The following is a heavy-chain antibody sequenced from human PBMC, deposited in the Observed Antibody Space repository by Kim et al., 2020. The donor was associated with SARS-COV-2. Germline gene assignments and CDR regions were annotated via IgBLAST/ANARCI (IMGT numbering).Heavy chain of an antibody. D-gene: IGHD4-17*01. CDR2: IYHSGST. CDR3: ARGLTTVTGNWFDP. Sequence: SETLSLTCAVSGGSISSSNWWSWVRQPPGKGLEWIGEIYHSGSTNYNPSLKSRVTISVDKSKNQFSLKLSSVTAADTAVYYCARGLTTVTGNWFDPWGQGTLVTVSS. V-gene: IGHV4-4*02. CDR1: GGSISSSNW. J-gene: IGHJ5*02.